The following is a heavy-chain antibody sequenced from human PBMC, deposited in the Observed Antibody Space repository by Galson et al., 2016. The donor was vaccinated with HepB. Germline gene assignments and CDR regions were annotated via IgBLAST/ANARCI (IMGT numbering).Heavy chain of an antibody. CDR2: IQNSGENT. CDR1: GFTFRNYG. D-gene: IGHD1/OR15-1a*01. V-gene: IGHV3-23*01. Sequence: SLRLSCAVSGFTFRNYGMAWVRQAPGEGLEWVSSIQNSGENTHYADSVKGRFTISRDNSRNTLYLQMNSLRVEDTAVYYCASRLWNTDYWGQGTRVIVSS. J-gene: IGHJ4*02. CDR3: ASRLWNTDY.